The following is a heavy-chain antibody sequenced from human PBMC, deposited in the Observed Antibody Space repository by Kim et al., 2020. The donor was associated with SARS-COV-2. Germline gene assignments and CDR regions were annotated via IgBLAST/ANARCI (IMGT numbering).Heavy chain of an antibody. D-gene: IGHD3-9*01. J-gene: IGHJ4*02. CDR3: ARDAGLRYFDWLSSYFDY. CDR2: IWYDGSNK. CDR1: GFTFSSYG. V-gene: IGHV3-33*01. Sequence: GGSLRLSCAESGFTFSSYGMHWVRQAPGKGLEWVAVIWYDGSNKYYADSVKGRFTISRDNSKNTLYLLMNSLRAEDTAVYYCARDAGLRYFDWLSSYFDYWGQGTLVTVSS.